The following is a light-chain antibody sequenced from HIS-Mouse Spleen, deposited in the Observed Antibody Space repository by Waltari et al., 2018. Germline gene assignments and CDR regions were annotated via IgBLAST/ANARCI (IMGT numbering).Light chain of an antibody. CDR1: QSLLHSNGYNS. CDR2: LGS. V-gene: IGKV2-28*01. Sequence: DIVMTQSPLSLPVTPGAPASISCRSSQSLLHSNGYNSLDWYLQKQGQSPQLLIYLGSHRASGVPDRFSGSGSGTDCTLKISRVEAEDVGVYYCMQALQTPRTFGQGTKLEIK. CDR3: MQALQTPRT. J-gene: IGKJ2*01.